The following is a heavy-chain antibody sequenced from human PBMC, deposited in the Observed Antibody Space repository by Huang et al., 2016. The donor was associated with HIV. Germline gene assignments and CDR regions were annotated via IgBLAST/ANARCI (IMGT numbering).Heavy chain of an antibody. D-gene: IGHD6-19*01. CDR1: GGSISSRSYY. V-gene: IGHV4-39*01. J-gene: IGHJ6*02. Sequence: LQLQESGPGLVKSSETLSLICTVSGGSISSRSYYWGWIRQPPGKGPEWIGSIYYSGNTYYNPPLKSRVTISVDTSKNQFSLNVNSVTAADTAVYYCARHGRVAGHYYNNMDVWGRGTTVTVSS. CDR2: IYYSGNT. CDR3: ARHGRVAGHYYNNMDV.